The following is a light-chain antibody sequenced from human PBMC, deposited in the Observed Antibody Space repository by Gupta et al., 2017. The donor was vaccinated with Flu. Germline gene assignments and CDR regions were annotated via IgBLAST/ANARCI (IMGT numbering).Light chain of an antibody. CDR3: QQPSNWPPIT. CDR1: QSVRSY. Sequence: EIVLTQSPATLSLSPGERATLSCRASQSVRSYLAWYKQKPGQAPRLLIYDASNRDTGIPARFSGSGYGKDLTLTSSSREQEDFAGYYCQQPSNWPPITFGQGTPVEIK. J-gene: IGKJ5*01. V-gene: IGKV3-11*01. CDR2: DAS.